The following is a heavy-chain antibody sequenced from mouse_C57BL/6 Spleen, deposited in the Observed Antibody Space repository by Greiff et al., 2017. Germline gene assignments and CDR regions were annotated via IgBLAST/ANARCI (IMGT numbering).Heavy chain of an antibody. V-gene: IGHV5-9*01. D-gene: IGHD1-1*01. CDR1: GFTFSSYT. Sequence: DVMLVEPGGGLVKPGGSLKLSCAASGFTFSSYTMYWVSQTTEKRLEWVATISGGGGNKYYPDSVKGRFTIYRDNAKNTRYLQISSLRSEDTALYYCARHGVLLYYGYWGQGATLTVST. J-gene: IGHJ2*01. CDR3: ARHGVLLYYGY. CDR2: ISGGGGNK.